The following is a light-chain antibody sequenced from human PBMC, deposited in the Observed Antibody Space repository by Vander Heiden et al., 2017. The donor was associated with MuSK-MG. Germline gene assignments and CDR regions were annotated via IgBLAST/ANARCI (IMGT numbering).Light chain of an antibody. Sequence: SYELTQPPSVSVSPGQPASITCSGDNLGDKYACWYQQKPGQSPVLVIYQDSKRPAGIPERFSGSNSGNTATLTISGTQAMDEADYYCQAWDSSTGVVFGGGTKLTVL. J-gene: IGLJ2*01. CDR1: NLGDKY. V-gene: IGLV3-1*01. CDR2: QDS. CDR3: QAWDSSTGVV.